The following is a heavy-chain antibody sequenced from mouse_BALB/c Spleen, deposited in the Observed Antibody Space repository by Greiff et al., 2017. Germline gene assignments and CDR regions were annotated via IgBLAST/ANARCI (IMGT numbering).Heavy chain of an antibody. D-gene: IGHD3-2*01. CDR2: INPYNDYT. CDR1: GYTFTNHH. Sequence: VHVKQSGAELVRPGASVKISCKAFGYTFTNHHINWVKQRPGQGLDWIGYINPYNDYTSYNQKFKGKATLTVDKSSSTAYMELSSLTSEDSAVYYCARWDSSDSGYAMDYWGQGTSVTVSS. V-gene: IGHV1S45*01. CDR3: ARWDSSDSGYAMDY. J-gene: IGHJ4*01.